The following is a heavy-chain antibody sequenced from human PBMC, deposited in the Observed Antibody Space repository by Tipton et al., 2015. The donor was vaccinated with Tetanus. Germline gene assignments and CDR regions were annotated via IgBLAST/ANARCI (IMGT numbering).Heavy chain of an antibody. Sequence: SLRLSCAASGFTFSAYWMHWVRQAPGKGLVWVSRMNSDGSYIAYADSVKGRFTISRDNAKNTLFLQMSSLRGEDTAVYYCARGSTGWANWYFDLWGRGTRVTVSS. J-gene: IGHJ2*01. CDR1: GFTFSAYW. D-gene: IGHD6-19*01. CDR2: MNSDGSYI. CDR3: ARGSTGWANWYFDL. V-gene: IGHV3-74*01.